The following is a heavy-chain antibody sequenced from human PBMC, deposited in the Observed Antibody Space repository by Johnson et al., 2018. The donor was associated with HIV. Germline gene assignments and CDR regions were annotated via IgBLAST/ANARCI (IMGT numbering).Heavy chain of an antibody. J-gene: IGHJ3*02. D-gene: IGHD1-26*01. V-gene: IGHV3-13*01. CDR3: AKTYSGSNRDAFDI. Sequence: VQLVESGGSVIRPGGSLRLSCAGSGFTFDDYGMSWVRQAPGKGLEWVSAIGTAGDTYYPGSVKGRFTISRENAKNSLYLQMNSLRAEDTAVYYCAKTYSGSNRDAFDIWGQGTMVTVSS. CDR2: IGTAGDT. CDR1: GFTFDDYG.